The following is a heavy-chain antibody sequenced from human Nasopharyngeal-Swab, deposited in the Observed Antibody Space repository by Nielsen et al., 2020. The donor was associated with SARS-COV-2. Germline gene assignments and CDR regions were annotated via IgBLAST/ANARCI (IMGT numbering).Heavy chain of an antibody. CDR3: ARAGITMIVVVDAFDI. CDR2: IYYSGST. D-gene: IGHD3-22*01. Sequence: IRHGPVNGLEWIGYIYYSGSTYYNPSLKSRVTISVDTSKNQFSLKLSSVTAADTAVYYCARAGITMIVVVDAFDIWGQGTMVTVSS. J-gene: IGHJ3*02. V-gene: IGHV4-31*02.